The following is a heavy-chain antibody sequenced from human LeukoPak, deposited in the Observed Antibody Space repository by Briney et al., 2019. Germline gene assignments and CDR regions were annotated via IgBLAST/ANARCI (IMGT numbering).Heavy chain of an antibody. D-gene: IGHD6-19*01. V-gene: IGHV4-39*07. Sequence: SEALSLTCTVSGGSISSSSYYWGWIRQPPGKGLEWIGSIYYSGSTYYNPSLKSRVTISVDTSKNQFSLKLSSVTAADTAVYYCARGYSGWSSFYYFDYWGQGALVTVSS. CDR1: GGSISSSSYY. CDR2: IYYSGST. CDR3: ARGYSGWSSFYYFDY. J-gene: IGHJ4*02.